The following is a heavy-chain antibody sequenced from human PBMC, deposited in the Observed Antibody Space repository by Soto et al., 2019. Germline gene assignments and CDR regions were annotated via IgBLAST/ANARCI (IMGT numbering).Heavy chain of an antibody. Sequence: SETPSLTCAVYGGSFSGYYWSWIRQPPGKGLEWIGEINHSGSTNYNPSLKSRVTISVDTSKNQFSLKLSSVTAADTAVYYCARGRGYSGYVNYYYYGMDVWGQGTTVTVSS. J-gene: IGHJ6*02. V-gene: IGHV4-34*01. D-gene: IGHD5-12*01. CDR3: ARGRGYSGYVNYYYYGMDV. CDR2: INHSGST. CDR1: GGSFSGYY.